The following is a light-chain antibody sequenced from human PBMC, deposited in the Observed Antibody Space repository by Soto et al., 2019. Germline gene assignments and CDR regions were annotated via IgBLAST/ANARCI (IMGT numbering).Light chain of an antibody. CDR1: QNIRNY. J-gene: IGKJ2*01. CDR2: AAS. V-gene: IGKV1-39*01. CDR3: QQSYNTPQYT. Sequence: DIQMTQSPSSLSASVEDTVTITCRASQNIRNYLNWYQQKPGKAPKLLIYAASNLQSGVPSRFSGTGSGTDFTLTISSLQPEDFATYFCQQSYNTPQYTFGQGTKLEIK.